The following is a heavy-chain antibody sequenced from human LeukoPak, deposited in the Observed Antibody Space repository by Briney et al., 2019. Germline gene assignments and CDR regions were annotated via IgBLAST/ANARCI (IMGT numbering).Heavy chain of an antibody. CDR2: VNEDGSGR. D-gene: IGHD1-26*01. Sequence: GGSLRLSCAASGFTFSGDWMSWVRQAPGKGLEWVANVNEDGSGRYYVDSVKGRFTVSRDNAENSLYLQMNSLRPEDTAVYYCARYSGSYHSFHYWGQGTLVTVSS. CDR3: ARYSGSYHSFHY. J-gene: IGHJ4*02. CDR1: GFTFSGDW. V-gene: IGHV3-7*03.